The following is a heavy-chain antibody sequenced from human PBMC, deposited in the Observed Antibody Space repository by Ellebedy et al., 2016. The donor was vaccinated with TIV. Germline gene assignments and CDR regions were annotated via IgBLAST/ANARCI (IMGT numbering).Heavy chain of an antibody. CDR2: INHSGST. CDR1: GVAFSGYF. V-gene: IGHV4-34*01. J-gene: IGHJ4*02. CDR3: ARVGDYYGSGSFDY. Sequence: SETLSLXXAVEGVAFSGYFWSWSRQSPGRGLEWIGEINHSGSTNYNPSLKSRVTMSVDTTKKHISLRLSSVTAADTAVYYCARVGDYYGSGSFDYWGRGTLVAVSS. D-gene: IGHD3-10*01.